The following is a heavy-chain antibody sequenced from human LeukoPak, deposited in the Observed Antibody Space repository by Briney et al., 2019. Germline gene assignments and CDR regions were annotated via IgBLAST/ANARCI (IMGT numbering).Heavy chain of an antibody. CDR3: SRENTADGYPFYFDY. J-gene: IGHJ4*02. D-gene: IGHD5-18*01. CDR2: THTSGDI. V-gene: IGHV4-4*07. CDR1: GGSLNTYY. Sequence: PSETLSLTCTVSGGSLNTYYWSWIRQSAGKGLEWIGRTHTSGDINYNPSLKSRLTMSVDTSRNQFSLKLSSVTAADAAVYYCSRENTADGYPFYFDYWGQGTLVTVSS.